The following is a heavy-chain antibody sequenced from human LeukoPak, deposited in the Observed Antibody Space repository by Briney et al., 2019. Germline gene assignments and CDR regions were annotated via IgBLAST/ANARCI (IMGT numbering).Heavy chain of an antibody. V-gene: IGHV4-4*07. CDR3: AKYLWEGFDY. J-gene: IGHJ4*02. CDR2: FYSSGSS. D-gene: IGHD3-16*01. CDR1: GGSVSNYY. Sequence: PSETLSLTCSVSGGSVSNYYWTWIRQPAGKGLEWIGRFYSSGSSSYNPSRKNRVSMSIDTSKNHFYLKLNSVTAADTAVYYCAKYLWEGFDYWGPGTLVTVSS.